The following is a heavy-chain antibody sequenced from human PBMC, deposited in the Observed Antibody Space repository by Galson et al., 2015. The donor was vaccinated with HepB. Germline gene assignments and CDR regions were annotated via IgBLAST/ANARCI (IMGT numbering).Heavy chain of an antibody. V-gene: IGHV4-34*01. Sequence: ETLSLPCAVYGGPFSGNYWSWIRQPPGRGLEWIGEINYNGVATYNPSLKSRVTISVDTSKNQFSLNLNSVTAADTAVYYCARGPNYDFWSGYRGFSFDIWGQGTLVAVFS. CDR2: INYNGVA. CDR3: ARGPNYDFWSGYRGFSFDI. J-gene: IGHJ4*02. CDR1: GGPFSGNY. D-gene: IGHD3-3*01.